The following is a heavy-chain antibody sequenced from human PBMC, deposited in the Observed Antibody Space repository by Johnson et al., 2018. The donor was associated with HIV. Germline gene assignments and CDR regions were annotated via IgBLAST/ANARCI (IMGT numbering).Heavy chain of an antibody. Sequence: VQLVESGGGLIQPGGSLRLSCAASGFTFDDYAMHWVRQAPGTGLEWVSGISWNSGSIGYADSVKGRFTISRDNSKNTLYLQMNSLRAEDTAVYYCAAPVGATGWGQGTMVTVSS. J-gene: IGHJ3*01. CDR2: ISWNSGSI. V-gene: IGHV3-9*01. D-gene: IGHD1-26*01. CDR1: GFTFDDYA. CDR3: AAPVGATG.